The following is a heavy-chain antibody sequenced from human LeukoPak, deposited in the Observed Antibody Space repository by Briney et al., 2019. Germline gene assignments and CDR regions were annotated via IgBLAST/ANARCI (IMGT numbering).Heavy chain of an antibody. CDR2: IYRGGSA. J-gene: IGHJ4*02. Sequence: GGSLSLSCAASGLTVSANYMNRVRQASGKGLEWISVIYRGGSAYYADSVKGRFIISRDTSKNTLYLQMNSVRAEDTAVYYCASGYYGYFDHWGQGTLVTVSS. V-gene: IGHV3-66*02. CDR1: GLTVSANY. D-gene: IGHD3-3*01. CDR3: ASGYYGYFDH.